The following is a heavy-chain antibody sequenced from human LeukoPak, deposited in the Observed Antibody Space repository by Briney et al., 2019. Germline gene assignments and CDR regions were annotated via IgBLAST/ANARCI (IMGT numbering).Heavy chain of an antibody. CDR2: ISAYNGNT. CDR3: ARDRRELRYFDWTTLGWFDP. Sequence: ASVKVSCKASGYTFTSYGISWVRQAPGQGLEWMGWISAYNGNTNYAQKLQGRVTITADKSTSTAYMELSSLRSEDTAVYYCARDRRELRYFDWTTLGWFDPWGQGTLVTVSS. D-gene: IGHD3-9*01. J-gene: IGHJ5*02. V-gene: IGHV1-18*01. CDR1: GYTFTSYG.